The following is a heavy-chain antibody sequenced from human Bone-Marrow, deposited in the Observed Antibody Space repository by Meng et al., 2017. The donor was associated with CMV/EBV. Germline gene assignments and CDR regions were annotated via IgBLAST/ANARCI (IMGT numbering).Heavy chain of an antibody. V-gene: IGHV3-30*02. CDR3: ARDIVVVPAASGTYYYYGMDV. CDR1: GFTFSSYG. J-gene: IGHJ6*02. CDR2: IRYDGSNK. D-gene: IGHD2-2*01. Sequence: GGSLRLSCAASGFTFSSYGMHWVRQAPGKGLEWVAFIRYDGSNKYYVDSVKGRFTISRDNAKNSLYLQMNSLRAEDTAVYYCARDIVVVPAASGTYYYYGMDVWGQGTTVTVSS.